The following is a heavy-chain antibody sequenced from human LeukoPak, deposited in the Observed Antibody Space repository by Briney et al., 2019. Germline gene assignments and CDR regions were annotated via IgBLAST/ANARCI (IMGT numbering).Heavy chain of an antibody. V-gene: IGHV1-69*05. Sequence: SVKVSCKXSGGTFSSYAISWVRQAPGQGLERMGGIIPIFGTANYAQKFQGRVTITTDESTSTAYMELSSLRSEDTAVYYCARSSGTTPFDPWGQGTLVTVSS. D-gene: IGHD1-1*01. J-gene: IGHJ5*02. CDR2: IIPIFGTA. CDR3: ARSSGTTPFDP. CDR1: GGTFSSYA.